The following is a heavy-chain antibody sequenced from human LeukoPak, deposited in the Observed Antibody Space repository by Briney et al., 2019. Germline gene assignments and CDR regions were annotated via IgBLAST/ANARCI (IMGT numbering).Heavy chain of an antibody. J-gene: IGHJ4*02. D-gene: IGHD3-10*01. CDR2: ISGSGGST. CDR3: AKGSLLGSSDY. V-gene: IGHV3-23*01. CDR1: GFTFSSYA. Sequence: RGSLRLSWAASGFTFSSYAMSWVRQAPGKGLEWVSAISGSGGSTYYADSVKGRFTISRDNSKNTLYLQMNSLRAEDTAVYYCAKGSLLGSSDYWGQGTLVTVSS.